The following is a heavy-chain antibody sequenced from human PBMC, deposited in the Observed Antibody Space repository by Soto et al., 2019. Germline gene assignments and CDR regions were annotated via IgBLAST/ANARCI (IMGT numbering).Heavy chain of an antibody. Sequence: QITLNESGPTQVKPRQTLTLTCTFSGFSLTTSGVGVGWIRQSPGKAPEWLALIYWDDDKRYSPSLKSRLTITKDTSKNPVVLTMADLYPADTATYYCAHRVLRTVFGLVTTTAIYFDFWGQGTPVAVSS. CDR2: IYWDDDK. J-gene: IGHJ4*02. CDR1: GFSLTTSGVG. CDR3: AHRVLRTVFGLVTTTAIYFDF. V-gene: IGHV2-5*02. D-gene: IGHD3-3*01.